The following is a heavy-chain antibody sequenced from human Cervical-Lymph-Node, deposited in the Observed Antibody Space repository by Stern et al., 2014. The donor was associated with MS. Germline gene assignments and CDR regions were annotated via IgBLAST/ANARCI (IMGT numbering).Heavy chain of an antibody. CDR1: GYTFTYYA. V-gene: IGHV1-18*01. CDR2: ISPYNGNT. Sequence: QVQLVQSGAEVKKPGASVNVSCKTSGYTFTYYAISWIRQAPGQGLEWAGWISPYNGNTNFVQKLQGRVAMTTDTSTSTAYMELRSLRSDDTAVYYCARDDDYTRRAIDYWGQGTLVTVSS. D-gene: IGHD4-11*01. J-gene: IGHJ4*02. CDR3: ARDDDYTRRAIDY.